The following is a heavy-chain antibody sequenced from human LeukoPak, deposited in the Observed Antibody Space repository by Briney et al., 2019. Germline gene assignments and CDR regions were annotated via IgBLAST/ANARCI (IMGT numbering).Heavy chain of an antibody. V-gene: IGHV4-30-4*01. D-gene: IGHD3-10*01. CDR1: GGSISSGDYY. CDR3: ARDQALQYYYGSGSSYGMDV. J-gene: IGHJ6*02. CDR2: IYYSGST. Sequence: SETLSLTCTVSGGSISSGDYYWSWIRQPPGKGLEWIGYIYYSGSTYYNPSLKSRVTISVDTSKNQFSLKLSSVTAADTAVYYCARDQALQYYYGSGSSYGMDVWGRGTTVTVSS.